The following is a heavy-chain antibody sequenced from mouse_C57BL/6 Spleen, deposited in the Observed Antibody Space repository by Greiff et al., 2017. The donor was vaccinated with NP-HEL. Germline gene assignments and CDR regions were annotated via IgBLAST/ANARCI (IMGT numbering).Heavy chain of an antibody. Sequence: EVKLMESGGGLVKPGGSLKLSCAASGFTFSSYAMSWVRQTPEKRLEWVATISDGGSYTYYPDNVKGRFTISRDNAKNNLYLQMSHLKSEDTAMYYCARVGSYGSSCGWYFDVWGTGTTVTVSS. D-gene: IGHD1-1*01. CDR1: GFTFSSYA. CDR3: ARVGSYGSSCGWYFDV. CDR2: ISDGGSYT. V-gene: IGHV5-4*03. J-gene: IGHJ1*03.